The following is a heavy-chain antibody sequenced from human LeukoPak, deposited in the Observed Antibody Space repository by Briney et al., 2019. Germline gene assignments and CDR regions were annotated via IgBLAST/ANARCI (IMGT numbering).Heavy chain of an antibody. Sequence: ASVKVSCKASGYTFTSYGISWVRQAPGQGLEWMGWICAYNGNTNYAQKLQSRVTMTTDTSTSTAYMELRSLRSADTAVYYCARDSPTVTTSPLYCGQGTLVIVSA. V-gene: IGHV1-18*01. CDR2: ICAYNGNT. CDR1: GYTFTSYG. CDR3: ARDSPTVTTSPLY. D-gene: IGHD4-11*01. J-gene: IGHJ4*02.